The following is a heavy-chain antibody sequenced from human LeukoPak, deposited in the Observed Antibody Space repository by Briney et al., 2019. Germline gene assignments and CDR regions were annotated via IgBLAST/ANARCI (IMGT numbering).Heavy chain of an antibody. D-gene: IGHD6-19*01. CDR1: GFRFSDYY. CDR3: ARELDITGWVGAFDY. J-gene: IGHJ4*02. CDR2: ISYSGNTI. V-gene: IGHV3-11*04. Sequence: GGSLRLSCVASGFRFSDYYMNWVRQAPGKGLEWISYISYSGNTIYYGDSVKGRFTISRDNSKNSVYLQMNNLRAEDTAVYYCARELDITGWVGAFDYWGQGTVVTVSS.